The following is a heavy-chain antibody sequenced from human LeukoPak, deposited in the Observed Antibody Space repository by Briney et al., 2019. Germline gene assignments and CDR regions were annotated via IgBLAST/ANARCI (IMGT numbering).Heavy chain of an antibody. CDR2: INPNSGGT. CDR3: ARMYYYGSSGPNWFDP. Sequence: GASVKVSCKASGYTFTGYYMYWVRQAPRQGLEWMGWINPNSGGTNYAQKFQGRVTMTRDTSISTAYMELSSLTSEATAVYYCARMYYYGSSGPNWFDPWGQGTLVTVSS. D-gene: IGHD3-22*01. CDR1: GYTFTGYY. V-gene: IGHV1-2*02. J-gene: IGHJ5*02.